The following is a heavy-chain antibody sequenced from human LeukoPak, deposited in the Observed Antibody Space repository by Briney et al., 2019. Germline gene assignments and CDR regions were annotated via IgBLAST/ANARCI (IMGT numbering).Heavy chain of an antibody. J-gene: IGHJ4*02. CDR1: GFSFSNYG. CDR2: IQYDGGNK. CDR3: AKGTSSWYPPFDY. D-gene: IGHD6-13*01. V-gene: IGHV3-30*02. Sequence: PGGSLRLSCAASGFSFSNYGMHWVRQAPGKGLEWVSFIQYDGGNKWYADSVKGRFTVSRDNSKNTLYVQMNSLSTEDTAVYYCAKGTSSWYPPFDYWGQGTLVTVSS.